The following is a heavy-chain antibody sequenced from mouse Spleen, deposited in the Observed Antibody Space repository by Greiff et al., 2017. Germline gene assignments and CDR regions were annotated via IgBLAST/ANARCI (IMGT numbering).Heavy chain of an antibody. CDR3: TRDWDGFAY. V-gene: IGHV1S22*01. Sequence: LQQPGSELVRPGASVKLSCKASGYTFTSYWMHWVKQRHGQGLEWIGNIYPGSGSTNYDEKFKSKGTLTVDTSSSTAYMHLSSLTSEDSAVYYCTRDWDGFAYWGQGTLVTVSA. CDR2: IYPGSGST. D-gene: IGHD4-1*01. CDR1: GYTFTSYW. J-gene: IGHJ3*01.